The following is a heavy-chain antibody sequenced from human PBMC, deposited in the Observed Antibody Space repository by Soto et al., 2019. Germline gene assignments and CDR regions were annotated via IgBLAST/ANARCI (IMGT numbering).Heavy chain of an antibody. J-gene: IGHJ4*02. D-gene: IGHD7-27*01. CDR2: ISPNGDAT. V-gene: IGHV3-23*01. CDR3: AKETGFTADEDK. Sequence: GGSLRLSCAASGFTFSTYAMSWVRQAPGKGLEWVSAISPNGDATYYADSVKGRFTISRDNSRNTLYLQMNSLKADDTAVYYCAKETGFTADEDKWGQGT. CDR1: GFTFSTYA.